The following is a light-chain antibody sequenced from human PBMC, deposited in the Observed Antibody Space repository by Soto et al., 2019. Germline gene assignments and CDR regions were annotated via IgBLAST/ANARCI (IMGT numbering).Light chain of an antibody. CDR3: AAWDDSLNGHV. CDR2: TTN. Sequence: QSVLTQPHSASGTPGQRVTISCSGSSSNIGTSSVHWFQQLPGTAPKLLISTTNQRPSGVPERFSGSKSGTSASLAISGLLSEDEADYYCAAWDDSLNGHVLGTGTKLTVL. CDR1: SSNIGTSS. J-gene: IGLJ1*01. V-gene: IGLV1-44*01.